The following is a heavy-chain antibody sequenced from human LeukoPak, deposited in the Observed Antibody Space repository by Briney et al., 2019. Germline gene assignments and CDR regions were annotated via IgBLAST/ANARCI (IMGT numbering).Heavy chain of an antibody. V-gene: IGHV3-21*01. CDR1: GFSFSSFT. J-gene: IGHJ4*02. CDR3: AREYSSSREFDY. Sequence: GGSLRLSCAASGFSFSSFTMHWVRQSLGKGLEWVASISRSGDYIYYVDSLKGRFTISRDNAKNSLSLHMNSLRAEDTAVYYCAREYSSSREFDYWGQGTLVTVSS. CDR2: ISRSGDYI. D-gene: IGHD6-19*01.